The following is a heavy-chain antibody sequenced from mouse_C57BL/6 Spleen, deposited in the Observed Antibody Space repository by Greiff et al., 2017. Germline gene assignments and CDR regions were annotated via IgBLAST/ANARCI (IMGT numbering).Heavy chain of an antibody. Sequence: VQLQQSGPELVKPGASVKISCKASGYSFTGYYMNWVKQSPEKSLEWIGEINPSTGGTTYNQKFKAKATLTVDKSSSTAYMQLKSLTSEDSAVYYCARSYYYGSSPYAMDYWGQGTSVTVSS. J-gene: IGHJ4*01. D-gene: IGHD1-1*01. CDR1: GYSFTGYY. CDR2: INPSTGGT. CDR3: ARSYYYGSSPYAMDY. V-gene: IGHV1-42*01.